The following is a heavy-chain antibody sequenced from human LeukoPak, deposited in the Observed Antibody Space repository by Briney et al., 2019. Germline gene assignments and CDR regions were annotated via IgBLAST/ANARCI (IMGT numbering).Heavy chain of an antibody. J-gene: IGHJ2*01. V-gene: IGHV1-46*01. D-gene: IGHD4-23*01. CDR3: ARDLNYGGNPYWHFDL. CDR2: INPSGGST. CDR1: GYTFTSYY. Sequence: ASVKVSCKASGYTFTSYYMHWVRQAPGQGLEWMGIINPSGGSTSYAQKFQGRVTMTRDTSTSTVYMELSSLRSEDTAMYYCARDLNYGGNPYWHFDLWGRGTLVTVSS.